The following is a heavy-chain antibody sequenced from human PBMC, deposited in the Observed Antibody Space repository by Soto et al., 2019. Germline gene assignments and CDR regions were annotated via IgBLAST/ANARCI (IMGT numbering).Heavy chain of an antibody. D-gene: IGHD2-21*02. CDR2: INHSGST. Sequence: SETLSLTCVVYGGSFSGYYWSWIRQPPGKGLEWIGEINHSGSTNYNPSLKSRVTISVDTSKNQFSLKLSSVTAADTAVYYCARASCGGDCYSPPNYFDYWGQGTLVTVSS. V-gene: IGHV4-34*01. J-gene: IGHJ4*02. CDR3: ARASCGGDCYSPPNYFDY. CDR1: GGSFSGYY.